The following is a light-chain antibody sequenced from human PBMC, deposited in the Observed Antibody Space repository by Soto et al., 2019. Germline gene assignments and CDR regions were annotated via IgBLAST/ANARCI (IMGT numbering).Light chain of an antibody. CDR2: DSN. CDR1: SSNIGAGRD. Sequence: QSVLTQPPSVSGAPGQRVSISCIGSSSNIGAGRDVHWYRQFPGEAPKFLISDSNHRPSGVRDRFSVSKSGASASLAITGLRPEDEGDYFCQSYGTSLSGLYVFGTGPKLTVL. V-gene: IGLV1-40*01. CDR3: QSYGTSLSGLYV. J-gene: IGLJ1*01.